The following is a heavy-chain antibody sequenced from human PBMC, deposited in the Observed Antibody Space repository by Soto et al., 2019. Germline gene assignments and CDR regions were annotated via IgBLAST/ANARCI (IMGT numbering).Heavy chain of an antibody. Sequence: KPSETLSLTCTVSGGSVSGVDYFWSWIRQSPGKGLEWIGCIYYTGITHLNPSLKSRLTMAVDTSKNELSLKLTSVSAADTAVYFCAREERKGIISWFDPWGQGTPVTVSS. CDR3: AREERKGIISWFDP. CDR1: GGSVSGVDYF. CDR2: IYYTGIT. D-gene: IGHD2-21*01. V-gene: IGHV4-30-4*01. J-gene: IGHJ5*02.